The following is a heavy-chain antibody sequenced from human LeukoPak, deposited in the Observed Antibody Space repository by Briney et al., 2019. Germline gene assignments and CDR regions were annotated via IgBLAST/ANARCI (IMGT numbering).Heavy chain of an antibody. CDR2: ISSSSSYI. V-gene: IGHV3-21*01. J-gene: IGHJ4*02. Sequence: PGGSLRLSCAASGFTFSSYSMNWVRQAPGKGLEWVSSISSSSSYIYYADSVKGRFTISRDNAKNSLYLQMNSLRAEDTAVYYCARDLKVDIVATIMDYWGQGTLVTVSS. CDR1: GFTFSSYS. D-gene: IGHD5-12*01. CDR3: ARDLKVDIVATIMDY.